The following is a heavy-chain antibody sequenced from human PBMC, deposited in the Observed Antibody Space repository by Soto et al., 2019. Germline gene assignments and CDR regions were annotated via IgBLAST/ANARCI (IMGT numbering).Heavy chain of an antibody. CDR2: IQSDGSST. V-gene: IGHV3-74*01. D-gene: IGHD6-19*01. J-gene: IGHJ4*02. CDR3: AREKAVAGTIFDY. Sequence: GGSLILSCAASGFTFSNYWMHWVRQAPGKGLVWVSRIQSDGSSTNYADSVKGRFTISRDNAKNTLYLQMDSLRVEDTAIYYCAREKAVAGTIFDYWGQGALVTVSS. CDR1: GFTFSNYW.